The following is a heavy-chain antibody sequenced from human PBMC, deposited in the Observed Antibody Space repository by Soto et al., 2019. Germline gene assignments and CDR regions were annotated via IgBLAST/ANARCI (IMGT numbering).Heavy chain of an antibody. Sequence: PGQGLEWMGWISPYSGNTKYAQKLQGRVTMTTDTSTNTAYVELRSLRSDDTAVYYCRRQNSGYSHRFDLRGQGTLVSVSS. CDR2: ISPYSGNT. D-gene: IGHD3-10*01. V-gene: IGHV1-18*01. J-gene: IGHJ5*02. CDR3: RRQNSGYSHRFDL.